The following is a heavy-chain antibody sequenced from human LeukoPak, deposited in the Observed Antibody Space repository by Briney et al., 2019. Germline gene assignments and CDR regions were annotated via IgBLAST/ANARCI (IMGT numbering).Heavy chain of an antibody. Sequence: ASVQVSCKASGHTSTGYYMHWVRQAPGQGLEWMGWINPNSGGTNYAQKFQGRVTMTRDPSISTAYMELSGLTSDDTAVYYCARTREYSSSWYFPPFDPWGQGTLVTVSS. CDR2: INPNSGGT. J-gene: IGHJ5*02. CDR1: GHTSTGYY. CDR3: ARTREYSSSWYFPPFDP. V-gene: IGHV1-2*02. D-gene: IGHD6-13*01.